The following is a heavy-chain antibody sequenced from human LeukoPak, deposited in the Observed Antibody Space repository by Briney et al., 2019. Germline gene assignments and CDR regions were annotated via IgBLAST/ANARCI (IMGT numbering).Heavy chain of an antibody. CDR3: AKDRGDLYYYYGMDV. CDR1: GFTFDDYA. D-gene: IGHD2-21*02. CDR2: ISWNSGSI. Sequence: GRSLRLSCAASGFTFDDYAMHWVRQAPGKGLEWVSGISWNSGSIGYADSVKGRFTISRDNAKNSLYLQMNSLRAEDTALYYCAKDRGDLYYYYGMDVWGQGTTVTVSS. J-gene: IGHJ6*02. V-gene: IGHV3-9*01.